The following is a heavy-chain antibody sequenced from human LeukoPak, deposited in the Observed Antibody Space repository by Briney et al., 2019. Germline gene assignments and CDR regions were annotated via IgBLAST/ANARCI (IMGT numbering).Heavy chain of an antibody. CDR1: GGSFSGYY. J-gene: IGHJ4*02. CDR2: INHSGST. Sequence: KPSETLSLTCAVYGGSFSGYYWSWIRQPPGKGLEWIGEINHSGSTNYNPSLKSRVTISVDTSKNQFSLKLSSVTAADTAVYYCARLRNGSGRIRWHKKYYFDYWGQGTLVTVSS. V-gene: IGHV4-34*01. D-gene: IGHD3-10*01. CDR3: ARLRNGSGRIRWHKKYYFDY.